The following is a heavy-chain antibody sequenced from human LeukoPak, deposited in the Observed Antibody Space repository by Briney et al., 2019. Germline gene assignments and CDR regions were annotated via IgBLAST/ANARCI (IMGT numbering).Heavy chain of an antibody. Sequence: PGGSLRLSCAASGFTFDDYGMSWVRHAPGKGLEWVSGINWNGGSTGYADSVKGRFTISRDNAKNSLYLQMNSLRAEDTALYHCARGGVGDPRDTCYDFWSGPDAFDIWGQGTMVTVSS. CDR2: INWNGGST. CDR1: GFTFDDYG. CDR3: ARGGVGDPRDTCYDFWSGPDAFDI. D-gene: IGHD3-3*01. J-gene: IGHJ3*02. V-gene: IGHV3-20*01.